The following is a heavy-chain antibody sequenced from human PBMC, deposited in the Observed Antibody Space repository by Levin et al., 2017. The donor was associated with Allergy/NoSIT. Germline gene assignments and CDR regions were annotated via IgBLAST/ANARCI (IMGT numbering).Heavy chain of an antibody. CDR1: GFIFSSYW. CDR3: ARDTGSWGNCFDP. CDR2: IKSDGSTT. D-gene: IGHD6-13*01. Sequence: GGSLRLSCAASGFIFSSYWMHWVRQAPGKGLVWVARIKSDGSTTTYADSVKGRFTISRDNAKNTLYLQMSSLRAEDTAVYYCARDTGSWGNCFDPWGQGTLVTVSS. V-gene: IGHV3-74*01. J-gene: IGHJ5*02.